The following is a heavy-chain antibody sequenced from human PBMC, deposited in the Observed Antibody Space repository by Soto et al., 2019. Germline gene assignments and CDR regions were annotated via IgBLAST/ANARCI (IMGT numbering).Heavy chain of an antibody. CDR2: IWYDGSNK. CDR1: GFTFSSYG. J-gene: IGHJ4*02. D-gene: IGHD3-22*01. V-gene: IGHV3-33*01. CDR3: ARDSYYDSIGLHDY. Sequence: QVQLVESGGGVVQPGRSLRLSCAASGFTFSSYGMHWVRQAPGKGLEWVAVIWYDGSNKYYADSVKGRFTISRDNSKNTLYLQMNSLRAEDTAVYYCARDSYYDSIGLHDYWGQGTLVTVSS.